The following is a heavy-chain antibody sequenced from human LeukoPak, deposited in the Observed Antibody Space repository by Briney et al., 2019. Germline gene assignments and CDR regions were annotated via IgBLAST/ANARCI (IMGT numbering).Heavy chain of an antibody. V-gene: IGHV4-38-2*01. D-gene: IGHD1-1*01. CDR3: ARINWNPDY. CDR1: GYSISNGYH. J-gene: IGHJ4*02. Sequence: SEALSLTCGVSGYSISNGYHWGWIRQPPGKGLEWIGSIHHSGSIYHNPSLKSRVTISVDTSKNQFSLKLTSVTASDTAVYYCARINWNPDYWGQGTLVTVSS. CDR2: IHHSGSI.